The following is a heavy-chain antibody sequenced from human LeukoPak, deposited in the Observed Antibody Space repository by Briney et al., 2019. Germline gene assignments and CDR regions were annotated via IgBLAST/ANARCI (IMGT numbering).Heavy chain of an antibody. CDR3: ATAVYYLREQLRIPCFDS. J-gene: IGHJ4*02. Sequence: GGSLRLSCAASGFTFGRYEMNWVRQATGKGLEWVSYIGTIISTTYYADSVKGRFTVSRDAAKSSLYLQMSSLSAEDTVIYYGATAVYYLREQLRIPCFDSCGRGTLVTVSS. CDR2: IGTIISTT. CDR1: GFTFGRYE. D-gene: IGHD2-8*01. V-gene: IGHV3-48*03.